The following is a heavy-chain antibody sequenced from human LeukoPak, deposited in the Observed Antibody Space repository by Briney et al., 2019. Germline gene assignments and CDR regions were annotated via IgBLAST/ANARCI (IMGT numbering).Heavy chain of an antibody. Sequence: GGSLRLSCAVSGFTFTNFWMSWVRQAPGRGLEWVANIHPEGNEKYHVESVKGRFTISRDNSNNLLFLQMNGLRVEDTAVYYCARGDAFSGDHWGQGTLVAVSS. CDR3: ARGDAFSGDH. CDR1: GFTFTNFW. CDR2: IHPEGNEK. V-gene: IGHV3-7*04. J-gene: IGHJ4*02.